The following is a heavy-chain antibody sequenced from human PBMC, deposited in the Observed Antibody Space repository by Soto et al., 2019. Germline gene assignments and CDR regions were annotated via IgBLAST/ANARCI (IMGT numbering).Heavy chain of an antibody. CDR1: GGSISSSHW. CDR2: ISHSGTS. V-gene: IGHV4-4*02. Sequence: QVQLQESGPGLVKPSGTLSLTCAVSGGSISSSHWWTWVRQSPGKGLEYIGEISHSGTSNSNPSLKSRLNLSVDKSKNHFSVTLASVTAADTAVYYCARVVLTITRGAFDSWGQGTLVIVSS. J-gene: IGHJ3*01. D-gene: IGHD3-9*01. CDR3: ARVVLTITRGAFDS.